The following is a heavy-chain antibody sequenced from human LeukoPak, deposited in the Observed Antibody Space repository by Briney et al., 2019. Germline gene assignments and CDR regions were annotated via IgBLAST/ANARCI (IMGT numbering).Heavy chain of an antibody. CDR3: ARDSSSSWYHEV. CDR2: IYCSGST. CDR1: GGSISSYY. V-gene: IGHV4-59*01. D-gene: IGHD6-13*01. Sequence: SETLSLTCTVSGGSISSYYWSWIRQPPGKGLKWIGYIYCSGSTNYNPSLKSRVTISVDTSKNQFSLKLSSVTAADTAVYYCARDSSSSWYHEVWGQGTLVTVSS. J-gene: IGHJ4*02.